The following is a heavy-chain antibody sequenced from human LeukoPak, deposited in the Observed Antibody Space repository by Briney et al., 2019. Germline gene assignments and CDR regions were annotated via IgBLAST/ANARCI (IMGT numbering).Heavy chain of an antibody. Sequence: PGGSLRLSCAASGFSFSTYSMNWVRQAPGKGLEWVSSISSSSSFIFYADSVKGRFTISRDTSKNALYLQMNSLRAEDTAVYYCAISGLGFGEFRGLDYWGQGTLVTVSS. J-gene: IGHJ4*02. CDR3: AISGLGFGEFRGLDY. CDR2: ISSSSSFI. V-gene: IGHV3-21*04. D-gene: IGHD3-10*01. CDR1: GFSFSTYS.